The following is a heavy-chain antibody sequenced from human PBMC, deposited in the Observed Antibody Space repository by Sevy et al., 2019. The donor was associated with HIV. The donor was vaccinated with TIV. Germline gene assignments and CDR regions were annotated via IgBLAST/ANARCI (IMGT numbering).Heavy chain of an antibody. V-gene: IGHV3-53*01. Sequence: GSLRLSCAASGFTVSSNYMSWVRQAPGKGLEWVSVIYSGGSTYYADSVKGRFTISRDNSKNTLYLQMNSLRAEDTAVYYCVLIVGATTGYYYYGMDVWGQGTTVTVSS. CDR3: VLIVGATTGYYYYGMDV. CDR1: GFTVSSNY. D-gene: IGHD1-26*01. CDR2: IYSGGST. J-gene: IGHJ6*02.